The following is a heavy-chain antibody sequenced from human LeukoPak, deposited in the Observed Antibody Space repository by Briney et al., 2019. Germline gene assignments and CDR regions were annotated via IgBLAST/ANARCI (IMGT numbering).Heavy chain of an antibody. CDR1: GFTFDDYA. D-gene: IGHD6-13*01. V-gene: IGHV3-9*01. CDR3: AKARGEAAAGTPAPYYYYYGMDV. J-gene: IGHJ6*02. Sequence: PGGSLRLSCAASGFTFDDYAMHWVRQAPGKGLEWVSGISWNSGSIGYADSVKGRFTISRDNAKNSLYLQMNSLRAEGTALYYCAKARGEAAAGTPAPYYYYYGMDVWGQGTTVTVSS. CDR2: ISWNSGSI.